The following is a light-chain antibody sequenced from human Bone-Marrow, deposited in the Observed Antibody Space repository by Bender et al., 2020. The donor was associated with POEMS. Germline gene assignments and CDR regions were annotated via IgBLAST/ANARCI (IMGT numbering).Light chain of an antibody. CDR3: CSYAGRSTVV. V-gene: IGLV2-23*02. CDR1: SSDVGSCNL. Sequence: QSALTQPASVSGSPGQSITISCTGTSSDVGSCNLVSWYQQYPGKAPKLMLYEVNKRPSGVSTRFSGSKSGNTASLTISGLQAEDEADYYCCSYAGRSTVVFGGGTKLTVL. CDR2: EVN. J-gene: IGLJ2*01.